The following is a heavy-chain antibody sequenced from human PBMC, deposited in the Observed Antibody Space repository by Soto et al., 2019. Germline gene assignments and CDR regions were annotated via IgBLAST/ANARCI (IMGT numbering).Heavy chain of an antibody. CDR2: IIPILGIA. CDR3: ARDDRIVPYSSSWYSDY. D-gene: IGHD6-13*01. V-gene: IGHV1-69*04. J-gene: IGHJ4*02. Sequence: SVKVSCKASGGTFSSYTISWVRQAPGQGLEWMGRIIPILGIANYAQKFQGRVTITADKSTSTAYMELSSLRSEDTAVYYCARDDRIVPYSSSWYSDYWGQGTLVTVSS. CDR1: GGTFSSYT.